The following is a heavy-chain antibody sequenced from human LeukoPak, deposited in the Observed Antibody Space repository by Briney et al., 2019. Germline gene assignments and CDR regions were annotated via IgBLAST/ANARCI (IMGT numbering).Heavy chain of an antibody. CDR3: AKSLSIRERFHYMDV. CDR2: ISWDGGRA. Sequence: GGSLRLSCAASGFTFDDHGIHWVRQAPGKGLEWICLISWDGGRAYYADSAKGRFTISRDNSKNSLYLQMNSLRTDDTALYYCAKSLSIRERFHYMDVWGKGTTVTVSS. V-gene: IGHV3-43D*03. J-gene: IGHJ6*03. CDR1: GFTFDDHG. D-gene: IGHD1-1*01.